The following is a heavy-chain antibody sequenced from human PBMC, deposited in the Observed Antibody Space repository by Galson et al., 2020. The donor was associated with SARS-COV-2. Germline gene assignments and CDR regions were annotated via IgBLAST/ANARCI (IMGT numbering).Heavy chain of an antibody. CDR3: ARDLWFGEAGFYYYYGMDV. V-gene: IGHV4-31*03. Sequence: SETLSLTCTVSGGSISSGGYYWSWIRQHPGKGLEWIGYIYYSGSTYYNPSLKSRVTISVDTSKNQFSLKLSSVTAADTAVYYCARDLWFGEAGFYYYYGMDVWGQGTTVTVSS. J-gene: IGHJ6*02. CDR1: GGSISSGGYY. D-gene: IGHD3-10*01. CDR2: IYYSGST.